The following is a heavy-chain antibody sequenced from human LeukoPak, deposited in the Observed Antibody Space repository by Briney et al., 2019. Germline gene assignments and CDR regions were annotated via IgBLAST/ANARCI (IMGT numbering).Heavy chain of an antibody. CDR2: INPNSGGT. V-gene: IGHV1-2*06. CDR1: GYTFTSYY. J-gene: IGHJ1*01. D-gene: IGHD6-13*01. Sequence: ASVKVSCKASGYTFTSYYMHWVRQAPGQGLEWMGRINPNSGGTNYAQKFQGRVTMTRDTSISTAYMELSRLRSDDTAVYYCARGEYGIAAAGTPYFQHWGQGTLVTVSS. CDR3: ARGEYGIAAAGTPYFQH.